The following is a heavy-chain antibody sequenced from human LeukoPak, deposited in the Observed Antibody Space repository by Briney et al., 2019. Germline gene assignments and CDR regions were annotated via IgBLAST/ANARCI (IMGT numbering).Heavy chain of an antibody. V-gene: IGHV3-23*01. J-gene: IGHJ6*03. CDR1: GFTFSSYA. D-gene: IGHD2-15*01. CDR3: ARGVGNYYYYMDV. CDR2: ISGSGGST. Sequence: GGSLRLSCAASGFTFSSYAMSWVRQAPGKGLEWVSAISGSGGSTHYADSVKGRFTISRDNSKNTLYLQMNSLRAEDTAVYYCARGVGNYYYYMDVWGKGTTVTVSS.